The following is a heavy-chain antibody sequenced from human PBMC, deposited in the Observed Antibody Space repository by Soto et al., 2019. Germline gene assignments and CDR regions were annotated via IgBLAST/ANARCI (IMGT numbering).Heavy chain of an antibody. CDR3: AREYSSFEY. CDR2: IHYSGYT. CDR1: DGAISTYY. Sequence: QVQLQESGPGLVKPSETLSLTCTVSDGAISTYYWHWIRQPPGKGLEWIGYIHYSGYTSYNPSLKSRVTISVDTSKNQFSVRLHSVTAADTAVYYCAREYSSFEYWGQGVLVTVS. J-gene: IGHJ4*02. V-gene: IGHV4-59*01. D-gene: IGHD4-4*01.